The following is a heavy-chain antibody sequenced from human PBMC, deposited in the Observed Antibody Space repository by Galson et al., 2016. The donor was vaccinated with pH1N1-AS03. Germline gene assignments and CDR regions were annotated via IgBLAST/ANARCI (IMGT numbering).Heavy chain of an antibody. CDR2: ISASGGTT. V-gene: IGHV3-23*01. J-gene: IGHJ4*02. CDR1: GFIFSDYY. D-gene: IGHD6-13*01. CDR3: VKEGLAAATFDD. Sequence: SLRLSCAASGFIFSDYYMSWVRQAPGKGLEWVSGISASGGTTYYADSVKGRFTISRDNSMDTLDLQMSSLRDEDTAVYYCVKEGLAAATFDDWGQGTLVIVSS.